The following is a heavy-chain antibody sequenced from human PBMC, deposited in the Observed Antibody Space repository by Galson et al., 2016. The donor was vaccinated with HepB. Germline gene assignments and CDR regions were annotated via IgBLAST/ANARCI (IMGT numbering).Heavy chain of an antibody. J-gene: IGHJ4*02. Sequence: ETLSLTCTVSGGSISSYSHYLGWIRQPPGKGLEWIGSFFYSGSTYYNPSLKSRVTISVDTSKNQFSLRLSSVTAADTAVYYGASSDLSGWYYFDNWGQGTLVTVSS. CDR1: GGSISSYSHY. CDR3: ASSDLSGWYYFDN. CDR2: FFYSGST. V-gene: IGHV4-39*01. D-gene: IGHD6-19*01.